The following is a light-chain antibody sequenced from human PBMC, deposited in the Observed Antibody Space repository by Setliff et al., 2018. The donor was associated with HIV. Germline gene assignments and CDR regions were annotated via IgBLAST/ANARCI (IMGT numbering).Light chain of an antibody. J-gene: IGLJ1*01. CDR3: SSYTSSSTRV. Sequence: QSALTQPASVSGSPGQSITISCTGTSSDVGGYNYVSWYQQHPGKAPKLMIYDVSKRPSGVSNRFSGSKSGNTASLTISGLQAEDEADYYCSSYTSSSTRVFGTGTKATVL. CDR2: DVS. CDR1: SSDVGGYNY. V-gene: IGLV2-14*01.